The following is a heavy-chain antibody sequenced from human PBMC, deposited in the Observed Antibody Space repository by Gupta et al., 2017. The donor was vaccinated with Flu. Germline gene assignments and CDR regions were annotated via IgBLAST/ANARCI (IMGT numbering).Heavy chain of an antibody. CDR3: AKAPSTTSRGRNYFDY. CDR2: LSGSGDST. Sequence: EVQLLESGGGLVQPGGSLRLSCAASGFTFSSYAMSWVRQAPGKGLEWVSALSGSGDSTYYADSVKGRFTISRDNSKNTLYLQMDSLRAEDTAVYYCAKAPSTTSRGRNYFDYWGQGTLVTVSS. CDR1: GFTFSSYA. V-gene: IGHV3-23*01. D-gene: IGHD2-2*01. J-gene: IGHJ4*02.